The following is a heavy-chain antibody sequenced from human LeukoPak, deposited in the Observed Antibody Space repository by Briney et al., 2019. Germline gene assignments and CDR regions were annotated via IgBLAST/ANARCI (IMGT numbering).Heavy chain of an antibody. J-gene: IGHJ4*02. CDR3: ASEAFCAGGSCYLQRVAS. D-gene: IGHD2-15*01. CDR2: IDTNSGGT. CDR1: GYTFTAYY. Sequence: GAGVKVSCKASGYTFTAYYMHWVRQAPGQGLEWMGWIDTNSGGTRYAQKFQGRVNITRDTSIGTAFMELSSLISDDTAVYYCASEAFCAGGSCYLQRVASWGPGTLVTVSS. V-gene: IGHV1-2*02.